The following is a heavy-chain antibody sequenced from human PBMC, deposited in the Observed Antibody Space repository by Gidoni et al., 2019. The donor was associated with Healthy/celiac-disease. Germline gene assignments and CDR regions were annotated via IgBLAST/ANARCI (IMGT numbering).Heavy chain of an antibody. CDR2: ISGSGGST. D-gene: IGHD4-17*01. V-gene: IGHV3-23*01. J-gene: IGHJ4*02. CDR1: GFTFVSYA. Sequence: EVQLLESGGGLVQPGGSLRLSCAASGFTFVSYAMSWVRQAPGKGLELVAAISGSGGSTYYADSGKGRFTISRDNSKTTLYLQMNSLRAEDTAVYYCAKDPGVIAAHRTVTTVYWGQGTLVTVSS. CDR3: AKDPGVIAAHRTVTTVY.